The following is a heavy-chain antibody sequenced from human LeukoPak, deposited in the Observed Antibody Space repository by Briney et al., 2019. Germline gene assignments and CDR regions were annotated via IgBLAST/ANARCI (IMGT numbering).Heavy chain of an antibody. J-gene: IGHJ3*02. CDR3: AKDQSVVVFITTSAAFDI. CDR2: IRYDGSNK. CDR1: GYTFSSYG. V-gene: IGHV3-30*02. D-gene: IGHD3-22*01. Sequence: GGSLRLSCAASGYTFSSYGMHWVRQAPGKGLEWVAFIRYDGSNKYYADSVKGRFTISRDNSKNTLYLQVNSLRAEDTAVYYCAKDQSVVVFITTSAAFDIWGQGTMVSVSS.